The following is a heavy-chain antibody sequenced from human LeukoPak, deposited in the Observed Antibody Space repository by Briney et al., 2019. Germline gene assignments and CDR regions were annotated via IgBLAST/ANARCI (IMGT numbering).Heavy chain of an antibody. V-gene: IGHV1-69*05. J-gene: IGHJ5*02. CDR3: ARCMGECQLVSWFDP. CDR2: IIPIFGTA. D-gene: IGHD3-16*01. Sequence: ASVKVSFKASVGTFSSYAISWVRQAPGQGLEWMGGIIPIFGTANYAQKFQGRVTITTDESTNTAYMDLSSLRSEDTAVYYCARCMGECQLVSWFDPWGQGTLVTVSS. CDR1: VGTFSSYA.